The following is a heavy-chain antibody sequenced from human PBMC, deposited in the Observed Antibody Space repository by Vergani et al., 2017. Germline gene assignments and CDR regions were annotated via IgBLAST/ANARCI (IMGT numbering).Heavy chain of an antibody. CDR2: ISGSGGST. CDR3: AKDYYSNYYYYYGMDV. J-gene: IGHJ6*02. V-gene: IGHV3-23*01. D-gene: IGHD4-11*01. Sequence: EVQLLESGGGLVQPGGSLRLSCAASGFTFSSYAMSWVRQAPGKGLEWVSAISGSGGSTYYADSVKGRFTISRDNSKNTLYLKMNSRRAEDTAVYYCAKDYYSNYYYYYGMDVWGQGTTVTVSS. CDR1: GFTFSSYA.